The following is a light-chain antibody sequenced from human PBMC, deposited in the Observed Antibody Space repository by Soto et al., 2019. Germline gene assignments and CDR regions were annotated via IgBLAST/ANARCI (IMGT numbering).Light chain of an antibody. J-gene: IGLJ1*01. V-gene: IGLV2-8*01. Sequence: QSALTQPPSSSGSPGQSVAISCTGTSSDVGGYNYVSWYQQHPGKAPKLMLYDVSERPSGVPDRFSGSKSGNTASLTVSGLQTEDEADYYCSSYAGTHVVFGTGTKVTVL. CDR1: SSDVGGYNY. CDR3: SSYAGTHVV. CDR2: DVS.